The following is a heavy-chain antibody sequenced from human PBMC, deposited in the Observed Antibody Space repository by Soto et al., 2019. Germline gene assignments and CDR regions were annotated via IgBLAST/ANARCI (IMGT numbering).Heavy chain of an antibody. CDR3: AAAGYCSSTSCYPDWFDP. CDR1: GYTFTSYD. J-gene: IGHJ5*02. V-gene: IGHV1-8*01. Sequence: GASVKVSCKASGYTFTSYDINWARQATGQGLEWMGWMNPNSGNTGYAQKFQGRVTMTRNTSISTAYMELSSLRSEDTAVYYCAAAGYCSSTSCYPDWFDPWGQGTLVTVSS. CDR2: MNPNSGNT. D-gene: IGHD2-2*01.